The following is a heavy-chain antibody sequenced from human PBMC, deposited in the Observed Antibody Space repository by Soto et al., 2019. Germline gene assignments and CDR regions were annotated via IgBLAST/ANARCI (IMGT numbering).Heavy chain of an antibody. CDR2: IYTGYST. Sequence: PGGSLRLSCAASGFTVSGNYMSWVRQAPGKGLEWVSVIYTGYSTYYADSVKGRFTISRDNSKNTLYLQMNSLRAEDTAVYCCARGIVVVTAMARYYYGMDVWGQGTTVTVSS. J-gene: IGHJ6*02. D-gene: IGHD2-21*02. V-gene: IGHV3-53*01. CDR3: ARGIVVVTAMARYYYGMDV. CDR1: GFTVSGNY.